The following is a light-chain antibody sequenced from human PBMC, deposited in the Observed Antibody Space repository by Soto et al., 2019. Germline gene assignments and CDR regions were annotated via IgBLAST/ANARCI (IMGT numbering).Light chain of an antibody. J-gene: IGLJ3*02. Sequence: QSVLNQPASVSGSPGQAITISCTGTRSEVGSYNYVSWYQQHPGKAPKLMIYEVSNRPSGVSNRFSGSKSGNTASLTISGRQAEDEANYYCSSYTSISTRVFGGGTQLTVL. CDR3: SSYTSISTRV. CDR2: EVS. CDR1: RSEVGSYNY. V-gene: IGLV2-14*01.